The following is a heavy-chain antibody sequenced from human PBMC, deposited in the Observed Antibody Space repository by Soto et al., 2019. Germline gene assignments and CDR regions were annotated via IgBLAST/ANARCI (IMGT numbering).Heavy chain of an antibody. CDR3: ATPSFIYCYGGSCYFGWFAP. D-gene: IGHD2-15*01. V-gene: IGHV3-23*01. CDR2: ISGSGGST. J-gene: IGHJ5*02. Sequence: XFXSYAMSWVRQAPGKGLEWVSAISGSGGSTYYADSVKGRFTISRDNSKNTLYLQMNSLRAEDTAVYYCATPSFIYCYGGSCYFGWFAPSSQGTLVT. CDR1: XFXSYA.